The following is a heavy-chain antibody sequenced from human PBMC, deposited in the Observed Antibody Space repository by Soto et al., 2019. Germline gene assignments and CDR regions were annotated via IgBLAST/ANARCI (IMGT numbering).Heavy chain of an antibody. Sequence: QVQLVQSGAEVKKPGSSVKVSCKASGGTFSSYAISWVRQAPGQGLEWMGGIIPIFGTANYAQKFHGRVTITADESARTASMELSSLRYEYTDVYYCARLPGGRGYYYGMDVWGQGTTVTVSS. V-gene: IGHV1-69*12. J-gene: IGHJ6*02. CDR2: IIPIFGTA. CDR1: GGTFSSYA. CDR3: ARLPGGRGYYYGMDV. D-gene: IGHD2-15*01.